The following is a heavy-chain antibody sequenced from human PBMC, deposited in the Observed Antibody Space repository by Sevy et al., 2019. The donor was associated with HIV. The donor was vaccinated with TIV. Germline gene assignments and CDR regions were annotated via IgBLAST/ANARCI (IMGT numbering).Heavy chain of an antibody. CDR1: GFTFSSYS. CDR2: ISSSSSYI. V-gene: IGHV3-21*01. Sequence: GGSLRLSCAASGFTFSSYSMNWVRQAPGKGLEWVSSISSSSSYIYYADSVKGRFTISRDNAKNSLYLQMNSLRAEDTAVYYCARDSADTNPGGYYYYMDVWGKGPRSPSP. CDR3: ARDSADTNPGGYYYYMDV. D-gene: IGHD2-8*01. J-gene: IGHJ6*03.